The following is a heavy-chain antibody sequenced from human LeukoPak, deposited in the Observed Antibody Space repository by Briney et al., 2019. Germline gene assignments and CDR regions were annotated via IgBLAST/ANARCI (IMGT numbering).Heavy chain of an antibody. Sequence: GGSLRLSCAASGFTFSSYAMSWVRQAPGKGLEWVSAISGSGGSTYYADSVKGRFTISRDNSKNTPYLQMNSLRAEDTAVYYCAKDEGYCSSTSCYAGYFQHWGQGTLVTVSS. J-gene: IGHJ1*01. V-gene: IGHV3-23*01. CDR3: AKDEGYCSSTSCYAGYFQH. D-gene: IGHD2-2*01. CDR2: ISGSGGST. CDR1: GFTFSSYA.